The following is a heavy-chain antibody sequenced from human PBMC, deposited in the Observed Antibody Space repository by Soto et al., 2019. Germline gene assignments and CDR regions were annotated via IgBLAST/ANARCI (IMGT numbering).Heavy chain of an antibody. D-gene: IGHD3-22*01. V-gene: IGHV4-59*06. CDR3: ATCPVVVMDWYFDL. Sequence: SETLSLTCTVSGGSINHYYWSWIRQHPGKGLEWIGYIYYSGSTYYNPSLKSRVTISVDTSKNQSSLKLSSVTAADTAVYYCATCPVVVMDWYFDLWGRGTLVTVSS. CDR2: IYYSGST. J-gene: IGHJ2*01. CDR1: GGSINHYY.